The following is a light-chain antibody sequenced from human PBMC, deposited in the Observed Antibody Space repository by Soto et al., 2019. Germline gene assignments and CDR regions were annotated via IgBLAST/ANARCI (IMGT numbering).Light chain of an antibody. CDR1: QRVNGNY. CDR3: QQYGSSFRYT. J-gene: IGKJ2*01. CDR2: GAS. V-gene: IGKV3-20*01. Sequence: EIVLTQSPGTLSLSPGERATLSCRASQRVNGNYLTWYQQKPGQPPRLLIYGASSRATGIPDRFSGSGSGTDFTLTISILEPEDFAVYYCQQYGSSFRYTFGQGTKLDIK.